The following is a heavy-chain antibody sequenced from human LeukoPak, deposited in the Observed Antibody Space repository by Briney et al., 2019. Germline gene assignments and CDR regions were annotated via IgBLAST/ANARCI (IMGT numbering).Heavy chain of an antibody. Sequence: PGGSLRLSCAASGFTFSSYGMHWVRQAPGKGLEWVAVISYDGSSKYYAGSVKGRFTISRDNSKNTLYLQMNSLRAEDTAVYYCAKFDSSGEFDYWGQGTLVTVSS. V-gene: IGHV3-30*18. CDR1: GFTFSSYG. CDR3: AKFDSSGEFDY. D-gene: IGHD6-19*01. CDR2: ISYDGSSK. J-gene: IGHJ4*02.